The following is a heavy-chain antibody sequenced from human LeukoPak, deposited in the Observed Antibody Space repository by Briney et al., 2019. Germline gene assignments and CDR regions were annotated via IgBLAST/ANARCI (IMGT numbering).Heavy chain of an antibody. D-gene: IGHD5-18*01. CDR2: INSNGMTT. Sequence: GGSLRLSCAASGFTFSSYWMYWVRQAPGKGVVWVSHINSNGMTTNYADSLKGRFTISRDNAKNTLYLQMNSLSAEDTAVYYCARGNSGYNFGYWGQGTLVTVSS. V-gene: IGHV3-74*01. J-gene: IGHJ4*02. CDR1: GFTFSSYW. CDR3: ARGNSGYNFGY.